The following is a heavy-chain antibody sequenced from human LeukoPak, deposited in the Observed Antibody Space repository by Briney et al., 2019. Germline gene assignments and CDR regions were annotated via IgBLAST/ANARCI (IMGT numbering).Heavy chain of an antibody. J-gene: IGHJ3*02. CDR2: FDPEDGET. D-gene: IGHD3-16*02. CDR1: GYTLTELS. V-gene: IGHV1-24*01. Sequence: ASVMVSCKVSGYTLTELSMHWVRQAPGKGLEWMGGFDPEDGETIYAQKFQGRVTMTEDTSTDTAYMELSSLRSEDTAVYYCARTNYDYVWGSYRNAFDIWAQGTMVTVSS. CDR3: ARTNYDYVWGSYRNAFDI.